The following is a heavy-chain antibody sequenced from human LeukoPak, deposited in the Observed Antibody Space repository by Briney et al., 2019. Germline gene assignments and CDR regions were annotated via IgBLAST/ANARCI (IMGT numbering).Heavy chain of an antibody. D-gene: IGHD6-19*01. J-gene: IGHJ4*02. CDR2: INHSGST. CDR3: ARGISSGWYEPFDY. CDR1: GGSFSGYY. V-gene: IGHV4-34*01. Sequence: SETLSLTCAVYGGSFSGYYWSWIRQPPGKGLEWIGEINHSGSTNYNPSLKSRVTISVDTSKNQFSLKLSPVTAADTAVYYCARGISSGWYEPFDYWGQGTLVTVSS.